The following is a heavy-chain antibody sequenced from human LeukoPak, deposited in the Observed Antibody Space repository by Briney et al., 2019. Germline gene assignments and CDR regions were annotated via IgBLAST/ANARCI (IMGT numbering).Heavy chain of an antibody. Sequence: ASVKVSCKASGYTFTTYGISWVRQAPGQGLEWMGWISAYNGNTNYAQKLQGRVTMTTDTSTSTAYMELRSLRSDDTAVYYCARDLTSIVGATEVDYWGQGTLVTVSS. CDR1: GYTFTTYG. CDR3: ARDLTSIVGATEVDY. J-gene: IGHJ4*02. V-gene: IGHV1-18*01. CDR2: ISAYNGNT. D-gene: IGHD1-26*01.